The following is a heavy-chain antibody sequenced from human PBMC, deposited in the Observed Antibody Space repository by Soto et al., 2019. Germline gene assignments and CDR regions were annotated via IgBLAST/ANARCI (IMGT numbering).Heavy chain of an antibody. CDR1: GDTFTDYY. CDR2: VNPSGGHT. CDR3: ARGGHVVVVTAALDY. V-gene: IGHV1-46*01. Sequence: QVQLVQSGAEVKKPGASVKVSCKASGDTFTDYYIHWVRQAPGQGLEWMGTVNPSGGHTTYAQHFLGRVTXTXXXSXXTLCMELTSLTSEDTAVYYCARGGHVVVVTAALDYWGQGTLVTVSS. D-gene: IGHD2-21*02. J-gene: IGHJ4*02.